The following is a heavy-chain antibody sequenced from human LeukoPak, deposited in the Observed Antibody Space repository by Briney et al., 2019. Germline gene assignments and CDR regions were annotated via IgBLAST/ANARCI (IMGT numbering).Heavy chain of an antibody. CDR1: GGSISSYY. Sequence: SETLSLTCTVSGGSISSYYWSWIRQPPGKGLEWIGCIYCSGSTNYNPSLKSRITISVDTSKNQFSLKLSSVTAADTAVYYCARERRIAGSTVFDYWGQGTLVTVSS. V-gene: IGHV4-59*01. CDR2: IYCSGST. CDR3: ARERRIAGSTVFDY. D-gene: IGHD2/OR15-2a*01. J-gene: IGHJ4*02.